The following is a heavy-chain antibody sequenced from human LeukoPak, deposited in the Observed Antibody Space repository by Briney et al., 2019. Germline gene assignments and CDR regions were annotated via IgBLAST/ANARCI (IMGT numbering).Heavy chain of an antibody. Sequence: GGSLRLSCGSSGFSFRIHSMTGVRQAAGKGLEGVASVSGGADMSYYADSVKGRFTVSRDYSNNTLYLHMNSLRDEDTAVYYCARDYDYDSSGYSSDWGQGTLVTVSS. V-gene: IGHV3-23*01. CDR3: ARDYDYDSSGYSSD. CDR1: GFSFRIHS. D-gene: IGHD3-22*01. J-gene: IGHJ4*02. CDR2: VSGGADMS.